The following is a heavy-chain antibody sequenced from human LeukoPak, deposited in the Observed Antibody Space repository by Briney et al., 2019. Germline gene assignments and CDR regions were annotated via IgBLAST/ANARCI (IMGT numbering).Heavy chain of an antibody. CDR2: IRSKTSGGTT. V-gene: IGHV3-15*01. D-gene: IGHD1-20*01. Sequence: GGSLRLSCTASGFTFSDAWVTWVRQAPGKGLEWVGRIRSKTSGGTTHYAAPVNGRFTISRDDSKNTIFLQMNSLKTEDTAVYYCNTFNWNSPFDYWGQGTLVTVSS. CDR1: GFTFSDAW. J-gene: IGHJ4*02. CDR3: NTFNWNSPFDY.